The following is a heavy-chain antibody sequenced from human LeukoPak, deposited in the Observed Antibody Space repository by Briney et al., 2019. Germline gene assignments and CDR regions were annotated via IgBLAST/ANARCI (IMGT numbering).Heavy chain of an antibody. CDR1: GFTFSSYG. CDR3: AKGGYCGGDCYSDDAFDI. CDR2: IRYDGSNK. Sequence: PGGSLRLSCAASGFTFSSYGMHWVRQAPGKGLEWVAFIRYDGSNKYYADSVKGRFTISRDNSKNTLYLQMDSLRAEDTAVYYCAKGGYCGGDCYSDDAFDIWGLGTMVTVSS. V-gene: IGHV3-30*02. D-gene: IGHD2-21*01. J-gene: IGHJ3*02.